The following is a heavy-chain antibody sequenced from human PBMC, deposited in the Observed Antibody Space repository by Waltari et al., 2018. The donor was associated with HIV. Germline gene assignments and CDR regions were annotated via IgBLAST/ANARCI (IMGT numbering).Heavy chain of an antibody. V-gene: IGHV3-23*01. J-gene: IGHJ4*02. D-gene: IGHD3-10*01. Sequence: VQLLESGGGLVEPGGSVRLSCVASGFPFRNFAMTWVRQAPGKGLGWVSTISGVDDTYYADSVKGRFTISRDTSKNTVSLQMKRLRDDDTAFYYCVRCGGFYYGTGLDWGRGTLVTVSS. CDR2: ISGVDDT. CDR1: GFPFRNFA. CDR3: VRCGGFYYGTGLD.